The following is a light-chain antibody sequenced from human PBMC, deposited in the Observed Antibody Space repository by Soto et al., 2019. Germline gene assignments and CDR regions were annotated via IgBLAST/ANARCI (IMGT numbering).Light chain of an antibody. V-gene: IGLV2-23*03. J-gene: IGLJ2*01. Sequence: QSVLTQPASVSGSPGQSLTISCTGTSSDVGGYNLVSWYQQHPGKGPKLIIYEGNKRPSGVSDRFSGSRSGNTASLTISVLQAEDEADYSCCSFAGGATFVFGGGTKLTVL. CDR3: CSFAGGATFV. CDR2: EGN. CDR1: SSDVGGYNL.